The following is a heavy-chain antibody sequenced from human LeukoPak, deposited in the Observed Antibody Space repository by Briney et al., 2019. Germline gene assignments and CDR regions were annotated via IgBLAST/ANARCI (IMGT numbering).Heavy chain of an antibody. V-gene: IGHV3-21*01. CDR1: GFAFSSYS. CDR2: ISTSSIFI. D-gene: IGHD1-26*01. CDR3: AREGWELPKDY. J-gene: IGHJ4*02. Sequence: GGSLRLSCAASGFAFSSYSMNWVRQAPGKGLEWVSSISTSSIFIYYADSVKGRFTISRDNAKNSLYQQMNSLRAEDTAVYYCAREGWELPKDYWGQGTLVTVSS.